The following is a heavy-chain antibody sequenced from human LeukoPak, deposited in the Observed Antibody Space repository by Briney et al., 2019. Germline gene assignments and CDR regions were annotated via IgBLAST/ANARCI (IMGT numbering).Heavy chain of an antibody. D-gene: IGHD1-26*01. J-gene: IGHJ4*02. Sequence: SVKVSCKASGGTFSSYAISWVRQAPGQGLEWMGGIIPIFGTANYAQKFQGRVTITADESTSTAYMELSSLRSEDTAVYYCATSSGSPDYYFDYWGQGTLVTVSS. CDR3: ATSSGSPDYYFDY. CDR2: IIPIFGTA. V-gene: IGHV1-69*13. CDR1: GGTFSSYA.